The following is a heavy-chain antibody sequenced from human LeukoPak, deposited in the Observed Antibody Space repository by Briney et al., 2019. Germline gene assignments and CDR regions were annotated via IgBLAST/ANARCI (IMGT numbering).Heavy chain of an antibody. J-gene: IGHJ6*03. CDR3: ARTHNYDFWSGYYTDYYYYMDV. CDR1: GYTFTGYY. CDR2: INPNSGGT. Sequence: ASVKVSCKASGYTFTGYYMHWVRQAPGQGLEWMGWINPNSGGTNYAQKFQGRVTMTRDTSTSTVYMELSSLRSEDTAVYYCARTHNYDFWSGYYTDYYYYMDVWGKGTTVTVSS. D-gene: IGHD3-3*01. V-gene: IGHV1-2*02.